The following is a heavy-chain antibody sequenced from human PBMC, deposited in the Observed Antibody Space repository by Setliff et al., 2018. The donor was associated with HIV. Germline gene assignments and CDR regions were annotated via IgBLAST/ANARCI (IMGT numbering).Heavy chain of an antibody. CDR3: ARLSPQYSGYDSGAFGY. V-gene: IGHV4-38-2*01. J-gene: IGHJ4*02. D-gene: IGHD5-12*01. CDR2: IYHSGST. CDR1: GYSISRGYY. Sequence: PSETLSLTCAVSGYSISRGYYWGWIRQPPGKGLEWIGSIYHSGSTYYNPSLKSRVTISVDTSKNQFSLKLSSVTAAETAVYYCARLSPQYSGYDSGAFGYWGQGTLVTVSS.